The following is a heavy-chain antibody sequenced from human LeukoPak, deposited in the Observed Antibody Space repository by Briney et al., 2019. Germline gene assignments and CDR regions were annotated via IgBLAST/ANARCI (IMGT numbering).Heavy chain of an antibody. J-gene: IGHJ4*02. V-gene: IGHV3-23*01. CDR1: GFTFSSYA. Sequence: GGSLRLSCAASGFTFSSYAMSWVRQAPGKGLEWVSAISGSGGSTYYADSVKGRFTISRDNSKNTLHLQMNSLRAEDTAVYYCAKSRYGSGSYCDYWGQGTLVTVSS. CDR3: AKSRYGSGSYCDY. CDR2: ISGSGGST. D-gene: IGHD3-10*01.